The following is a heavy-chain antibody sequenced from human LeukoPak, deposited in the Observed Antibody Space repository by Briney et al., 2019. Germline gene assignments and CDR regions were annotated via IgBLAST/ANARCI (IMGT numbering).Heavy chain of an antibody. D-gene: IGHD3-22*01. CDR2: ISSSTYI. CDR1: EFTLRTYN. J-gene: IGHJ3*02. V-gene: IGHV3-21*01. CDR3: ARSYYYDSSGYYSSDVFDI. Sequence: GGSLRLSCVASEFTLRTYNMNWVRQAPGKGLEWVSSISSSTYIFYADSVKGRFTISRDNAKNSLSLQMHSLRAEDTAVYYCARSYYYDSSGYYSSDVFDIWGQGTVVTVSS.